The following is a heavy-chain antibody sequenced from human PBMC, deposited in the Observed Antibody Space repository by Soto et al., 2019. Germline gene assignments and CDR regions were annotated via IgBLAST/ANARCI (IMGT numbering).Heavy chain of an antibody. D-gene: IGHD6-19*01. CDR2: IWYDGSNK. CDR3: EREGLAIAVSLGDGMDV. CDR1: GFTFSSYG. J-gene: IGHJ6*02. Sequence: QVQLVESGGGVVQPGRSLRLSCAASGFTFSSYGLHWVRQAPGKGLGWVAVIWYDGSNKYYADSVKGRFTISRDNYKNPLYLQMNSLRAEDKAVYYCEREGLAIAVSLGDGMDVWGQGTTVTVSS. V-gene: IGHV3-33*01.